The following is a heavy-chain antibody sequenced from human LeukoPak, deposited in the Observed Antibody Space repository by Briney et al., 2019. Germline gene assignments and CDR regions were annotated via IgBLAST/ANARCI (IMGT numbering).Heavy chain of an antibody. CDR1: GLTFSTYG. J-gene: IGHJ4*02. CDR2: IWHDGMKA. CDR3: GRDICAPGTKYFDY. V-gene: IGHV3-33*08. Sequence: PGMSLRLSCAASGLTFSTYGLHWIRQAPGKGLEWVSPIWHDGMKAEYADSVKGRFPIFRDNSKNTVYLQMNSLRAEDTAVYYCGRDICAPGTKYFDYWGQGTLVTVSA. D-gene: IGHD2-8*01.